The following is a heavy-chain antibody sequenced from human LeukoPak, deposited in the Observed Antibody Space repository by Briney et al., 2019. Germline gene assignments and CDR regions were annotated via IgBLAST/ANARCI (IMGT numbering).Heavy chain of an antibody. Sequence: SETLSLTCTVSSDSINSGNYYWNWIRQPAGKGLEWIGRIYSSGSTNYNPSLKSRVTISVDTSKNQFSLKLSSVTAADTAVYYCAWYEAVAGVFDYWGQGTLVTVSS. CDR1: SDSINSGNYY. CDR2: IYSSGST. J-gene: IGHJ4*02. CDR3: AWYEAVAGVFDY. V-gene: IGHV4-61*02. D-gene: IGHD6-19*01.